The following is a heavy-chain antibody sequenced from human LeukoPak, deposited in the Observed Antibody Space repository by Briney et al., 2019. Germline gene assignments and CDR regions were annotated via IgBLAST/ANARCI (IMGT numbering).Heavy chain of an antibody. CDR1: GFTFSSYA. CDR2: INGRGDNT. Sequence: PGGSLRLSCAASGFTFSSYAMNWVRQAPGKGLEWVSAINGRGDNTYYADSVKGRFTISRDNSKSTLFLQMNSLRAEDTAIYYCAKDRVSPGFNLFDPWGQGTLDTVSS. CDR3: AKDRVSPGFNLFDP. J-gene: IGHJ5*02. V-gene: IGHV3-23*01. D-gene: IGHD2/OR15-2a*01.